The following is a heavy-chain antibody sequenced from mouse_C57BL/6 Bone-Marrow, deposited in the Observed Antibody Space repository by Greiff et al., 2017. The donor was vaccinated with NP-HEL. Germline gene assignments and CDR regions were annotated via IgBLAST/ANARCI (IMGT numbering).Heavy chain of an antibody. V-gene: IGHV1-81*01. D-gene: IGHD1-1*01. CDR1: GYTFTSYG. J-gene: IGHJ2*01. CDR3: ARRTTVVPCDY. CDR2: IYPRSGNT. Sequence: QVQLKESGAELARPGALVKLSCKASGYTFTSYGISWVKQRTGQGLEWIGEIYPRSGNTYYNEKFKGKATLTADKSSSTAYMELRSLTSEDSAVYFCARRTTVVPCDYWGQGTTLTVSS.